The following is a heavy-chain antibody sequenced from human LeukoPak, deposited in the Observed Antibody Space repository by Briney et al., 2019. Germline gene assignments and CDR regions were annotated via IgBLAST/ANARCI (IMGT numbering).Heavy chain of an antibody. D-gene: IGHD3-10*01. CDR1: GFTFSSYG. Sequence: GGSLRLSCAASGFTFSSYGMHWVRQAPGKGLEWVAVISYDGSNKYYADSVKGRFTISRDNSKNTLYLQMNSLRAEDTAVYYCAKDAFYGSGSFPPDIWGQGTMVTVSS. CDR2: ISYDGSNK. V-gene: IGHV3-30*18. CDR3: AKDAFYGSGSFPPDI. J-gene: IGHJ3*02.